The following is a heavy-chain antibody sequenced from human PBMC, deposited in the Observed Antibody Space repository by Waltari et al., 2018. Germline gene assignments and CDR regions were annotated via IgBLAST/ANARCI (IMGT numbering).Heavy chain of an antibody. J-gene: IGHJ4*02. CDR1: GFTFSSYS. CDR2: ISSSSTTI. V-gene: IGHV3-48*01. Sequence: EVQLVESGGGLVQPGRSLRLSCAASGFTFSSYSMNWVRQAPGKGLEWVSYISSSSTTINYADSVKGRFTIARDNAKNSLYLQMNSLRAEDTAVYYCAPIRTFSMPFDYWGQGTLVTVSS. D-gene: IGHD2-2*01. CDR3: APIRTFSMPFDY.